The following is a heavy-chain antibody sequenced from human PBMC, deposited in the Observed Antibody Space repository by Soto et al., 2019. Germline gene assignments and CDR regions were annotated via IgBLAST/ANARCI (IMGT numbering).Heavy chain of an antibody. D-gene: IGHD5-18*01. J-gene: IGHJ6*02. V-gene: IGHV1-69*13. Sequence: SVKVSCKASGGTFSSYAISWVRQAPGQGLEWMGGIIPIFGTANYAQKFQGRVTITADESTSTAYMELSSLRSEDTAVYYCARDPRGYSYGPRGGYYYYGMDVWRQGTTVTVSS. CDR2: IIPIFGTA. CDR1: GGTFSSYA. CDR3: ARDPRGYSYGPRGGYYYYGMDV.